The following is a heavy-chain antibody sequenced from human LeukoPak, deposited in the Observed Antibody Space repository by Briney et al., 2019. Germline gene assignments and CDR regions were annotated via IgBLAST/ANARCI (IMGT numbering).Heavy chain of an antibody. V-gene: IGHV3-43*02. Sequence: GGSLRLSCAASGFTFDDYAMHWVRQAPGKGLEWVSLSSGDGVNTNYADSVKGRFTISRDNSKNYLYLQMNSLRAEDTAVYYCARAGELFGCGNNWFRYSDFWGRGTLVTVSS. CDR1: GFTFDDYA. CDR2: SSGDGVNT. J-gene: IGHJ2*01. D-gene: IGHD1-20*01. CDR3: ARAGELFGCGNNWFRYSDF.